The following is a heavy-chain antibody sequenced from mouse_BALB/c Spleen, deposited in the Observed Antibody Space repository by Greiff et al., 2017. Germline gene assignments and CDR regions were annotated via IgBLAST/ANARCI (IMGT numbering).Heavy chain of an antibody. V-gene: IGHV1S22*01. CDR1: GYTFTSYW. CDR3: TRNEPY. CDR2: IYPGSGST. Sequence: LKQPGSELVRPGASVKLSCKASGYTFTSYWMHWVKQRPGQGLEWIGNIYPGSGSTNYDEKFKSKATLTVDTSSSTAYMQLSSLTSEDSAVYYCTRNEPYWGQGTTLTVSS. J-gene: IGHJ2*01.